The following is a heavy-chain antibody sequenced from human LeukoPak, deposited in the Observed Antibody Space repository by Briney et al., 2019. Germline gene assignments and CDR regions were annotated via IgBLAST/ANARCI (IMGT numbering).Heavy chain of an antibody. D-gene: IGHD5-18*01. CDR3: ASNVDTAMVFDY. V-gene: IGHV4-34*01. Sequence: PSETLSLTCAVYGGSFSGYYWSWIRQPPGKGLEWIGEINHSGSTNYNPSLKSRVTISVDTSKNQFSLKLSSVTAADTAVYYCASNVDTAMVFDYWGQGTLVTVSS. CDR2: INHSGST. J-gene: IGHJ4*02. CDR1: GGSFSGYY.